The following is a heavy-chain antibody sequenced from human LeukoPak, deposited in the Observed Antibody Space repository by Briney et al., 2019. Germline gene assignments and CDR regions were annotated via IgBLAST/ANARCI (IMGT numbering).Heavy chain of an antibody. V-gene: IGHV1-2*02. CDR1: GYTFTGYY. CDR2: IYPNTGAT. CDR3: GTLLSNGPFDY. Sequence: GASVKVSCKASGYTFTGYYMHWVRQAPGQGLEWMGYIYPNTGATKYAQKFQGRVTMTGDTSISTAYMELSGLRSDDTAVYYCGTLLSNGPFDYWGQGSLVTVSS. J-gene: IGHJ4*02.